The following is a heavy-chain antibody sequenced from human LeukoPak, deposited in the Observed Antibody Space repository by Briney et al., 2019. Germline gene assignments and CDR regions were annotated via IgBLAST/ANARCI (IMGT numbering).Heavy chain of an antibody. CDR1: GYTFTSYG. V-gene: IGHV1-18*04. CDR3: ARDRLGRIRGYSGYDSGY. CDR2: ISAYNGNT. D-gene: IGHD5-12*01. Sequence: ASVKVSCKASGYTFTSYGISWVRQAPGQGLEWMGWISAYNGNTNYAQKLQGRVTMTTDTSTSTAYMELRSLRSDDTAVYYCARDRLGRIRGYSGYDSGYWGQGTLVTVSP. J-gene: IGHJ4*02.